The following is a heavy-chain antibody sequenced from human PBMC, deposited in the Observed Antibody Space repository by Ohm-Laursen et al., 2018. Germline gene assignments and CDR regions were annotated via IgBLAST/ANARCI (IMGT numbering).Heavy chain of an antibody. CDR2: IIPILGIA. D-gene: IGHD2-2*01. CDR1: GGTFSSYA. V-gene: IGHV1-69*04. J-gene: IGHJ4*02. CDR3: ARDVRDIVVVPAAAFDY. Sequence: GASVKVSCKASGGTFSSYAISWVRQAPGQGLEWMGRIIPILGIANYAQKFQGRVTITADKSTSTAYTELSSLRSEDTAVYYCARDVRDIVVVPAAAFDYWGQGTLVTVSS.